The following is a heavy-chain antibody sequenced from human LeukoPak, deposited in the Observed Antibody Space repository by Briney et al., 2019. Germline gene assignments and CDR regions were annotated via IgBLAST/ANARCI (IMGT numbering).Heavy chain of an antibody. CDR3: ARYARSTRYFDY. V-gene: IGHV4-39*01. J-gene: IGHJ4*02. Sequence: PSETLSLTCTVSGGSISSSSYYWDWIRQPPGKGLEWIGSIYYSGSTYYNPSLKSRVTISVDTSKNQFSLKLSSVTAADTAVYYCARYARSTRYFDYWGQGTLVTVSS. CDR1: GGSISSSSYY. D-gene: IGHD2-2*01. CDR2: IYYSGST.